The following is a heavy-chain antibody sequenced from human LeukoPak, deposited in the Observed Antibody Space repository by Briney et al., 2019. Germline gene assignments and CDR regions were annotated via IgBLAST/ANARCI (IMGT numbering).Heavy chain of an antibody. Sequence: PGGSLRLSCAASGFTVSSHYMNWVRQAPGKGLEWVSIIYSGGATYCADSVKGRFTISRDKSKNTLYLQMNSLRAEDTAVYYCARGYDSGGYYWGQGTLVTVSS. D-gene: IGHD3-22*01. V-gene: IGHV3-66*01. J-gene: IGHJ4*02. CDR1: GFTVSSHY. CDR3: ARGYDSGGYY. CDR2: IYSGGAT.